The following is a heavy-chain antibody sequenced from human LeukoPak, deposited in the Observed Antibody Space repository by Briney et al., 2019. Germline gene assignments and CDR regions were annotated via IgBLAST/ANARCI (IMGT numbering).Heavy chain of an antibody. CDR3: VKPARLTLDAFDI. CDR1: GFTFSSYW. V-gene: IGHV3-23*01. J-gene: IGHJ3*02. CDR2: LSVGGETT. D-gene: IGHD2-21*02. Sequence: GGSLRLSCAASGFTFSSYWMSWVRQAPGEGLEWVSTLSVGGETTYYTDSVRGRFTVSRDGSKNTLYLQMNSLTVEDMAVYYCVKPARLTLDAFDIWGRGTLVTVSS.